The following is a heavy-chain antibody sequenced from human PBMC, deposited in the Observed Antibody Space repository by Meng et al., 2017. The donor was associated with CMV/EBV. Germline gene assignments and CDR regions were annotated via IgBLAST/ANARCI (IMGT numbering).Heavy chain of an antibody. J-gene: IGHJ4*02. V-gene: IGHV3-9*01. CDR3: VKDGFSYQSSGGTFES. CDR2: LNWNSNHI. D-gene: IGHD3-22*01. Sequence: SLKISCAVSGFIFDDYSMHWVRQAPGKGPEWLLSLNWNSNHIGQAESVKGRFAISRDNAKNSLYLQMNSLRVEGTAVYYCVKDGFSYQSSGGTFESWGQGTRVTVSS. CDR1: GFIFDDYS.